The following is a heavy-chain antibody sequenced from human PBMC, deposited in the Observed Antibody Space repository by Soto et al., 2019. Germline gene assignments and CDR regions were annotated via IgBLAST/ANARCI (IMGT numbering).Heavy chain of an antibody. J-gene: IGHJ6*02. CDR1: GASMSPYY. CDR3: ARVMSRGISLSMDV. D-gene: IGHD3-16*01. CDR2: IYYSGNT. Sequence: SETLSLTCTVSGASMSPYYWSWIRQPPGKGLEWIGYIYYSGNTDSNPSLKSRVTISMDTSKNQFSLKLSSVTAEDTALYYCARVMSRGISLSMDVWGQGTTVTVSS. V-gene: IGHV4-59*01.